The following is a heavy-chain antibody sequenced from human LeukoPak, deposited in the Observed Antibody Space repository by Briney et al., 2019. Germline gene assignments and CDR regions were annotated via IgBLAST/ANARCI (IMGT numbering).Heavy chain of an antibody. Sequence: GGTLRLSCAASGFTFSSYGVSWVRQAPGKGLEWVSAISGSGGSTYYADSVKGRFTISRDNSKNTLNLQMNSLRADDTAVYYCAKDSGFAYSSSWYRVDAFDIWGQGTMVTVSS. CDR2: ISGSGGST. V-gene: IGHV3-23*01. CDR1: GFTFSSYG. D-gene: IGHD6-13*01. J-gene: IGHJ3*02. CDR3: AKDSGFAYSSSWYRVDAFDI.